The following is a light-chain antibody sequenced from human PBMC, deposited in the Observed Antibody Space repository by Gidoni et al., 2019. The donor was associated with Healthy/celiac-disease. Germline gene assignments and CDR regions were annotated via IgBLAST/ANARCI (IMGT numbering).Light chain of an antibody. J-gene: IGKJ1*01. V-gene: IGKV1-5*03. CDR2: KAS. CDR3: QQYNSYSWT. Sequence: DIQMTQSPSTLSASVGDRVPITCRASQSISSGLACYQQKPGKAPKLRIYKASSLERGVPSRFSGSGSGTEFTLTISSLQPDDFATYYCQQYNSYSWTFGQGTKVEIK. CDR1: QSISSG.